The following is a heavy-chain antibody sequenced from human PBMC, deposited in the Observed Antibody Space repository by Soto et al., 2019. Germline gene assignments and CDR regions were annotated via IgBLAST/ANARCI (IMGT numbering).Heavy chain of an antibody. V-gene: IGHV4-59*08. CDR2: IYYSGST. D-gene: IGHD3-3*01. CDR3: ARRKDYDFWSGYDYFDY. CDR1: GGSISSYY. Sequence: QVQLQESGPGLVKPSETLSLTCTVSGGSISSYYWSWIRQPPGKGLEWIGYIYYSGSTNYNPSLKSRVTISVDTSKNQFSLKLSSVTAADTAVYYCARRKDYDFWSGYDYFDYWGQGTLVTVSS. J-gene: IGHJ4*02.